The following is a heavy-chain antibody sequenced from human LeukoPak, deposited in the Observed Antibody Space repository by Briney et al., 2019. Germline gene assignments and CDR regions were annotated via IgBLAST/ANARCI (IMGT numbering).Heavy chain of an antibody. J-gene: IGHJ4*02. Sequence: GESLKISCKGSGFNFTNYWIGWVRQMPGKGLDWMGVIYPGDSDPRYSPSFQGQVTISADKSISTVYLQWSSLKASDTAIYYCARRSSGWYGFDYWGQGTLVTVSS. V-gene: IGHV5-51*01. CDR3: ARRSSGWYGFDY. D-gene: IGHD6-19*01. CDR1: GFNFTNYW. CDR2: IYPGDSDP.